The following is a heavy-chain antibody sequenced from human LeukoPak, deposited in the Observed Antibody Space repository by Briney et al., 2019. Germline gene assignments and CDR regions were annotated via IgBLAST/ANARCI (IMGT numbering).Heavy chain of an antibody. CDR1: GFTFSSYA. V-gene: IGHV3-23*01. D-gene: IGHD3-3*01. CDR3: ASRTYYDFWSGYYPSTPFDY. CDR2: ISGSGGST. J-gene: IGHJ4*02. Sequence: GGSLRLSCAASGFTFSSYAMSWVRQAPGKGLEWVSAISGSGGSTYYADSVKGRFTISRDNSKNTLYLQMNSLRAEDTAVYYCASRTYYDFWSGYYPSTPFDYWGQGTPVTVSS.